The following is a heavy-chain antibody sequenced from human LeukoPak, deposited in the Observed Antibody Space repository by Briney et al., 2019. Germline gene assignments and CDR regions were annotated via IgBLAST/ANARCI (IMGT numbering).Heavy chain of an antibody. J-gene: IGHJ4*02. Sequence: SETLSLTCTVSGGSISSSSYYWGWIRQPPGKGLGWIGSIYYSGSTYYNPSLKSRVTISVDTSKNQFSLKLSSVTAADTAVYYCARLGDYFRYYFDYWGQGTLVTVSS. V-gene: IGHV4-39*01. CDR2: IYYSGST. D-gene: IGHD4-17*01. CDR3: ARLGDYFRYYFDY. CDR1: GGSISSSSYY.